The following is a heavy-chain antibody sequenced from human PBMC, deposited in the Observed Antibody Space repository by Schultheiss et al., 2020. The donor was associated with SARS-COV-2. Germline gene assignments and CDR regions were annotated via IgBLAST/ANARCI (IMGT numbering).Heavy chain of an antibody. V-gene: IGHV4-34*01. D-gene: IGHD5-24*01. CDR3: ARVRDGYNYGDFDY. Sequence: SETLSLTWAVYGGSFSGYYWSWIRQPPGKGLQWFGEIYLSGSTNYNPSLKSRVTISVDTSNNQFSLKLSSVTAADTVVYYCARVRDGYNYGDFDYWGQRTLVTVSS. J-gene: IGHJ4*02. CDR2: IYLSGST. CDR1: GGSFSGYY.